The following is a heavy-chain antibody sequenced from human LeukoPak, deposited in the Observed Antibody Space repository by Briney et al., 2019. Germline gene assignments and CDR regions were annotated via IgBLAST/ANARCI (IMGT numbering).Heavy chain of an antibody. D-gene: IGHD3-22*01. CDR2: IRGSGGDS. V-gene: IGHV3-11*01. J-gene: IGHJ3*02. Sequence: GGSLRLSCAASGFIFSDYDMSWIRQAPGKGLEWVAYIRGSGGDSYHTDSVKGRFTISRDNAKTSVYLQMNSLRAEDTAVYYCARTSSSGYYYRDAFDIWGQGTMVTVSP. CDR1: GFIFSDYD. CDR3: ARTSSSGYYYRDAFDI.